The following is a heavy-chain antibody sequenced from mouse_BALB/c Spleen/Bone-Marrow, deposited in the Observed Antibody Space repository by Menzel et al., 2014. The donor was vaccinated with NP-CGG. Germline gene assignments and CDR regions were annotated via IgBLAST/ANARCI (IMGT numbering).Heavy chain of an antibody. CDR1: GYTFTDYI. V-gene: IGHV1-62-2*01. Sequence: QVQLQQPGAGLVKPGASVKLSCKASGYTFTDYIIHWVKQRSGQGLEWIGWFYPGSNSIKYNEKFKDKATLTADKSSSTVYMELSRLTSEDSAVHFCARHEEGGYDYDVGSYAMDYWGQGTSVTVSS. D-gene: IGHD2-4*01. CDR2: FYPGSNSI. J-gene: IGHJ4*01. CDR3: ARHEEGGYDYDVGSYAMDY.